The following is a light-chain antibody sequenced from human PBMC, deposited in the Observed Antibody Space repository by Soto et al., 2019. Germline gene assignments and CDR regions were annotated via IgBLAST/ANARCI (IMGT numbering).Light chain of an antibody. CDR2: EGS. CDR1: DSDVGNYNL. CDR3: FSYAGSGTMI. J-gene: IGLJ2*01. V-gene: IGLV2-23*01. Sequence: QSALTQPASVSGSPGQSITISCTGFDSDVGNYNLASWYQQHPGKAPKFIIYEGSRRPSGVSDRFSGSKSGYTASLTISGLQAEDEGDYYCFSYAGSGTMIFGGGTKLTVL.